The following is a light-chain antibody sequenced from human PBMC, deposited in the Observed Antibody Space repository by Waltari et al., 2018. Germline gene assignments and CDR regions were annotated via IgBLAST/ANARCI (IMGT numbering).Light chain of an antibody. CDR2: QAS. CDR3: QQCKNSRT. Sequence: MTQSPATLSVSPGERATLSCRASQDISTWLSWFQQKPGKAPKLLIYQASTLQSGVPSRFSGSKSGTEFTLTISSLQPDDFATYYCQQCKNSRTFGHGTRVEVK. CDR1: QDISTW. V-gene: IGKV1-5*03. J-gene: IGKJ1*01.